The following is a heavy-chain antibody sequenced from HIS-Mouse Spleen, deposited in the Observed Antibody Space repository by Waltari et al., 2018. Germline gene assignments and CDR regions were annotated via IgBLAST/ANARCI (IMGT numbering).Heavy chain of an antibody. CDR3: AREIPYSSSWYDWYFDL. J-gene: IGHJ2*01. D-gene: IGHD6-13*01. V-gene: IGHV4-39*07. CDR1: GCSISSSSYY. CDR2: IYYSGST. Sequence: QLQLQESGPGLVKPSETLSLTCTVSGCSISSSSYYWGWIRQPPGKGLEWIGSIYYSGSTYYNPSRKGRVTIAVDTSKNQCSLKLSSVTAADTAVYYCAREIPYSSSWYDWYFDLWGRGTLVTVSS.